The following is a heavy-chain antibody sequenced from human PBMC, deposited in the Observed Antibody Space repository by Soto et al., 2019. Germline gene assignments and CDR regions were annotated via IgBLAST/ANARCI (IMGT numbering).Heavy chain of an antibody. J-gene: IGHJ4*02. CDR2: FDPEDGET. CDR3: ATDRALGYYDSSGYYY. V-gene: IGHV1-24*01. D-gene: IGHD3-22*01. Sequence: ASVKVSCKVSGYTLTELSMHWVRQAPGKGLEWMGGFDPEDGETIYAQKFQGRVTMTEDTSTDTAYMELSSLRSEDTAVYYCATDRALGYYDSSGYYYWGQGTLVTVS. CDR1: GYTLTELS.